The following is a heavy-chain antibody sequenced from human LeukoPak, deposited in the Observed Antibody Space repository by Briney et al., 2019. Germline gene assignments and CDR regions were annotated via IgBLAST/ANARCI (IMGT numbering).Heavy chain of an antibody. V-gene: IGHV4-4*02. CDR1: GGSISTSNW. Sequence: PSGTLSLTCAVSGGSISTSNWWSWVRQPPGMGLEWIGEIYHTGSTNYNPSLKSRVTISVDKSKNQFSLQLSSVTAADTAVYYCAREVAYYDILTGYSSANWFDPWGQGTLVTVSS. J-gene: IGHJ5*02. CDR2: IYHTGST. CDR3: AREVAYYDILTGYSSANWFDP. D-gene: IGHD3-9*01.